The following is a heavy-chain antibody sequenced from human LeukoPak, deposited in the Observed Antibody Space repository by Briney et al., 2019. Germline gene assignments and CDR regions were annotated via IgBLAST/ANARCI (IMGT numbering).Heavy chain of an antibody. CDR3: ARVPHVLHAFDI. V-gene: IGHV3-30-3*01. CDR2: ISYDGSNK. Sequence: GGSLRLSCAASGFTFSSYAMHWVRQAPGKGLEWVAVISYDGSNKYYADSVKGRFTISRDNSKNTLYLQMNSLRAEDTAVYYCARVPHVLHAFDIWGQGTMVTVSS. CDR1: GFTFSSYA. J-gene: IGHJ3*02. D-gene: IGHD2-8*02.